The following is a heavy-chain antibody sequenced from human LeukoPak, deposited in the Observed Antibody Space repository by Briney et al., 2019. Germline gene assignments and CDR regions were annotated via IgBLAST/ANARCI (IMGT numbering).Heavy chain of an antibody. CDR2: ISGSCGST. D-gene: IGHD1-7*01. Sequence: PGGSLRLSCAASGFTFSSYAMSWVRQAPGKGLEWVSAISGSCGSTYYADSVKGRFTISSDNSKNTLYLQMNSLRAEDTAVYYCAKRTRYYFDYWGQGTLVTVSS. CDR1: GFTFSSYA. CDR3: AKRTRYYFDY. V-gene: IGHV3-23*01. J-gene: IGHJ4*02.